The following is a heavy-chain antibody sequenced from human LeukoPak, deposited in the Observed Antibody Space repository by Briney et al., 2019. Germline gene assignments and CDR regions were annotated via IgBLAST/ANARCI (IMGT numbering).Heavy chain of an antibody. J-gene: IGHJ4*02. Sequence: PGGSLRLSCEGSGFSFSSYWMTWVRQSPGKGLEWVSAISGSGGSTYYADSVKGRFTISRDNSKNTLYLQMNSLRAEDTAVYYCAKEYYGSGYFDYWGQGTLVTVSS. V-gene: IGHV3-23*01. D-gene: IGHD3-10*01. CDR3: AKEYYGSGYFDY. CDR2: ISGSGGST. CDR1: GFSFSSYW.